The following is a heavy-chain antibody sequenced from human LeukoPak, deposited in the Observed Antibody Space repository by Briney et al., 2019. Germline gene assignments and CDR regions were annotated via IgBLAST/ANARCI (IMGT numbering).Heavy chain of an antibody. Sequence: PGGSLRLSCAASGFTFHDYAMHGVRQAPGQGLEWVSGLSWDSANIGYADSVKGRFTISRDNAKNSLYLQMNSLRAEDTAVYYCAKDRELWLTGFDYWGQGTLVTVSS. V-gene: IGHV3-9*01. CDR3: AKDRELWLTGFDY. CDR2: LSWDSANI. D-gene: IGHD3-16*01. CDR1: GFTFHDYA. J-gene: IGHJ4*02.